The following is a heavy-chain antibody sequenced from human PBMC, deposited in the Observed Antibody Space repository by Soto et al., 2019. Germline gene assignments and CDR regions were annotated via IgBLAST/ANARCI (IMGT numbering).Heavy chain of an antibody. CDR2: IYTSGST. D-gene: IGHD2-15*01. J-gene: IGHJ3*02. CDR3: AREKPSDIVVVVAAPRNDAFDI. Sequence: LSLTCTVSGGSISSYYWSWIRQPAGKGLEWIGRIYTSGSTNYNPSLKSRVTMSVDTSKNQFSLKLSSVTAADTAVYYCAREKPSDIVVVVAAPRNDAFDIWRQGTRVTV. CDR1: GGSISSYY. V-gene: IGHV4-4*07.